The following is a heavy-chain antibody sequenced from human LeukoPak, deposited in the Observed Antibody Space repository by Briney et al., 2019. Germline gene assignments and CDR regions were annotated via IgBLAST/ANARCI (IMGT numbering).Heavy chain of an antibody. V-gene: IGHV4-39*01. J-gene: IGHJ4*02. CDR1: GGSVSSTEFS. Sequence: PSETLSLTCTVSGGSVSSTEFSWGWIRQPPGKGLQWVGNLYYSGSTSYHPSLNSRVTMSVDTSKNQFSLKMTSVTAADTAVYYCARLSKGRYFGYIFDYWGQERVDSVSS. CDR3: ARLSKGRYFGYIFDY. D-gene: IGHD3-9*01. CDR2: LYYSGST.